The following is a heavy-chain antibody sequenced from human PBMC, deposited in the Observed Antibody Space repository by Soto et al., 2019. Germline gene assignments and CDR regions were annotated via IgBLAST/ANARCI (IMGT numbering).Heavy chain of an antibody. J-gene: IGHJ6*02. CDR2: IYYSGST. Sequence: SETLSLTCSVSGGSISSVGHYWTWIRQQPGRGLEWIGYIYYSGSTDYNPSLKSRVTISVDRSKNQFSLNLSSVTAADTAIYYCARESGGYDSSTRYGLDVWGQGTTVTVSS. CDR1: GGSISSVGHY. V-gene: IGHV4-31*03. CDR3: ARESGGYDSSTRYGLDV. D-gene: IGHD6-25*01.